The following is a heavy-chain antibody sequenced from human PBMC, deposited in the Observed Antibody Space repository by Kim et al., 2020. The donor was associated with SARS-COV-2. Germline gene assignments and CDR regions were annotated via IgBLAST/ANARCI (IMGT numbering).Heavy chain of an antibody. V-gene: IGHV3-30*07. J-gene: IGHJ4*02. D-gene: IGHD1-26*01. Sequence: AESVKGRFTISRDNSKNTLYLQMNSLRAEDTAVYYCARGGIVGATTDFDYWGQGTLLTVSS. CDR3: ARGGIVGATTDFDY.